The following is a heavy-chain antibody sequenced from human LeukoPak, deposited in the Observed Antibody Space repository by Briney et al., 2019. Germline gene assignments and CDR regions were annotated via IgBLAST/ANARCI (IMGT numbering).Heavy chain of an antibody. CDR3: ASGHFYSY. V-gene: IGHV4-59*01. CDR2: IHYSGST. D-gene: IGHD3-3*02. Sequence: SEPLSLPCTVSGGSINNYYWSWIRQPPGKGLEWIGYIHYSGSTNYTPSLKSRVTISVDTSKNQFSLKLSSVTAADTAVYYCASGHFYSYWGQGTLVTVSS. CDR1: GGSINNYY. J-gene: IGHJ4*02.